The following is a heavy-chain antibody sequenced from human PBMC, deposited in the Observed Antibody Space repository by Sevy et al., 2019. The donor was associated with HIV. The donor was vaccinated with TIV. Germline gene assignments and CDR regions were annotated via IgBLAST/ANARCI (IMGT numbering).Heavy chain of an antibody. Sequence: GGSLRLSCAASGFTFSSYSMNWVRQAPGKGLEWVSSISSSSSCIYYADSVKGRFTISRDNAKNSLYLQMNSLRAEDTAVYYCARATGYSSSWSFDYWGQGTLVTVSS. CDR1: GFTFSSYS. D-gene: IGHD6-13*01. J-gene: IGHJ4*02. CDR2: ISSSSSCI. V-gene: IGHV3-21*01. CDR3: ARATGYSSSWSFDY.